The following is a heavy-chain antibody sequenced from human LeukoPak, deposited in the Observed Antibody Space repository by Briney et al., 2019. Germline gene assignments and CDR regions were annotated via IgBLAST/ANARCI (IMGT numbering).Heavy chain of an antibody. CDR1: GVSITGRNYY. J-gene: IGHJ4*02. V-gene: IGHV4-39*02. CDR2: SYYSGST. Sequence: SETLSLTCTVSGVSITGRNYYWGCIRQSPGTGLEWIASSYYSGSTYYSASLQIRVSISVDASKNHFSLRLTAVTAADTGVYFCASQHRYSYNEATQYDSGGQATLVTVSS. D-gene: IGHD5-24*01. CDR3: ASQHRYSYNEATQYDS.